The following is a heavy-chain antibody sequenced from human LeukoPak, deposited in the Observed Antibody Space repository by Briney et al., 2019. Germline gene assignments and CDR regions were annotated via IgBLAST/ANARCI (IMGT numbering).Heavy chain of an antibody. J-gene: IGHJ5*02. D-gene: IGHD2-2*02. V-gene: IGHV1-2*02. Sequence: ASVKVSCKASGYTFTGYYMHWVRQAPGQGLEWMGWINPNSGGTNYAQKLQGRVTMTRDTSISTAYMELSRLRSDDTAVYYCARDALDIVVVPAAIVWFDPWGQGTLVTVSS. CDR3: ARDALDIVVVPAAIVWFDP. CDR1: GYTFTGYY. CDR2: INPNSGGT.